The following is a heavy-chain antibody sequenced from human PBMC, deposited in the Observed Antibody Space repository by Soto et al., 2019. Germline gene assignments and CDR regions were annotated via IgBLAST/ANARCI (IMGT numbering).Heavy chain of an antibody. J-gene: IGHJ6*02. CDR2: TYYRSKWYS. V-gene: IGHV6-1*01. CDR3: ARESIAAAGPKVVYYYGMDV. CDR1: GDSVSSNSAA. Sequence: SQTLSLTCAISGDSVSSNSAAWNWIRQSPSRGLEWLGRTYYRSKWYSDYAVSVKSRITINPDTSKNRFSLQLNSVTPEDTAVYYCARESIAAAGPKVVYYYGMDVWGQGTTVTVSS. D-gene: IGHD6-13*01.